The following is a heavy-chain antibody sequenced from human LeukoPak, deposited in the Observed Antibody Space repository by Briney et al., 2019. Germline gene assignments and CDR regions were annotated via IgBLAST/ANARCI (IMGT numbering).Heavy chain of an antibody. J-gene: IGHJ4*02. CDR2: ISYDGSNK. V-gene: IGHV3-30*01. Sequence: PGGSLRLSCAASGFTFSSYAMHWVRQAPGKGLEWVAVISYDGSNKYYADSVKGRFTISRDNSKNTLYLQMNSLRAEDTAVYYWARRGGIVQAYFWGRGPLAPVS. D-gene: IGHD2-2*01. CDR3: ARRGGIVQAYF. CDR1: GFTFSSYA.